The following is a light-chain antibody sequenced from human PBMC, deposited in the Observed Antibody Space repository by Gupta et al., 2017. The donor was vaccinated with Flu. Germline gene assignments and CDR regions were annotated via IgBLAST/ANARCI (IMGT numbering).Light chain of an antibody. CDR3: SSYTNYDTWV. CDR1: GSDIGMYNR. Sequence: SVTISCTGTGSDIGMYNRVSWYQQSPGAAPKLIMSEVRRRPSGVPDRLFGSKSGNTASLTISGLQPEDEADYYCSSYTNYDTWVFGGGTKLTVL. V-gene: IGLV2-18*02. CDR2: EVR. J-gene: IGLJ3*02.